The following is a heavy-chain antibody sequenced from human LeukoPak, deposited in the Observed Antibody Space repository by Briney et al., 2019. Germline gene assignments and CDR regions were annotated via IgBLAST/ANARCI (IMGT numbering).Heavy chain of an antibody. CDR3: ARGHSGSYSYAFDI. Sequence: PSETLSLTCTVSGGSISSSSYYWGWIRQPAGKGLEWIGRIYTSGSTNYNPSLKSRVTMSVDASKNQFSLKLSSVTAADTAVYYCARGHSGSYSYAFDIWGQGTMVTVSS. CDR2: IYTSGST. D-gene: IGHD1-26*01. J-gene: IGHJ3*02. V-gene: IGHV4-61*02. CDR1: GGSISSSSYY.